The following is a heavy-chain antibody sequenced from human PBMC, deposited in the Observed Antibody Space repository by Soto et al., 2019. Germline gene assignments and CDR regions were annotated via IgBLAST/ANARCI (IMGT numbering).Heavy chain of an antibody. Sequence: PSETLSLTCTVSGGSVSSGDYYWSWIRQPPGKGLEWIGYIYYSGSTYYNPSLKSRVTISVDTSKNQFSLKLSSVTAADTAVYYCARGGEQWLVPYYFDYWGQGTLVTVSS. V-gene: IGHV4-30-4*01. CDR2: IYYSGST. CDR1: GGSVSSGDYY. CDR3: ARGGEQWLVPYYFDY. J-gene: IGHJ4*02. D-gene: IGHD6-19*01.